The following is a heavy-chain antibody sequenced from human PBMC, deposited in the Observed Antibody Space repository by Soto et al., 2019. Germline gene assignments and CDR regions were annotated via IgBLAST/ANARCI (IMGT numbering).Heavy chain of an antibody. V-gene: IGHV1-46*01. CDR1: GYTFTYYY. CDR3: AKLPWADYGGIFDP. J-gene: IGHJ5*02. Sequence: ASVKVSCKASGYTFTYYYIHWVRQAPGQGFEWMGMINPSAGSTSYAQKFQGRVTMTRDTSTSTVYKELGSLTSEDTAVYYCAKLPWADYGGIFDPWGQGTLVTVSS. CDR2: INPSAGST. D-gene: IGHD4-17*01.